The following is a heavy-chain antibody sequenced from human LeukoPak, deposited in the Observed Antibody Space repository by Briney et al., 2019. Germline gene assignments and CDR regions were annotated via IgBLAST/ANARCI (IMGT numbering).Heavy chain of an antibody. CDR3: ARRLVAARCWFDP. CDR1: GGSFSGDY. Sequence: SETLSLTCAVYGGSFSGDYWSWIRQPPAQGLEWIGEINHSGSTNYNQSLKSRVTISVDTSKNQFSLKLSSVTAADTAVYYFARRLVAARCWFDPWGQGTLVTVSS. CDR2: INHSGST. D-gene: IGHD6-6*01. J-gene: IGHJ5*02. V-gene: IGHV4-34*01.